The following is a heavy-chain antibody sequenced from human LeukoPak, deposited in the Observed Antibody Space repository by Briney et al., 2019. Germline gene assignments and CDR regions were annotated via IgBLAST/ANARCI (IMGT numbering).Heavy chain of an antibody. D-gene: IGHD1-1*01. CDR3: ARDWYNSPLDY. Sequence: PGGSLRLSCAASGFTFDDYAMHWVRQAPGKGLEWVSGISWNSGSIGYADSVKGRFTISRDNAKNSLYLQMNSLRAEDTALYYCARDWYNSPLDYWGQGTLVTVSS. J-gene: IGHJ4*02. CDR1: GFTFDDYA. V-gene: IGHV3-9*01. CDR2: ISWNSGSI.